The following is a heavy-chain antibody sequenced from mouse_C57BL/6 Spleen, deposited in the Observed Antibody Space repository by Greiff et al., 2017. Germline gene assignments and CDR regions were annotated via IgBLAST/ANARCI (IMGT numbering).Heavy chain of an antibody. CDR1: GYSITSGYY. J-gene: IGHJ2*01. CDR2: ISYDGSN. Sequence: EVKLMESGPGLVKPSQSLSLTCSVTGYSITSGYYWNWIRQFPGNKLEWMGYISYDGSNNYNPSLKNRISITRDTSKNQFFLKLNSVTTEGTATYYCAREGRTGTEFDYWGQGTTLTVSS. D-gene: IGHD4-1*01. V-gene: IGHV3-6*01. CDR3: AREGRTGTEFDY.